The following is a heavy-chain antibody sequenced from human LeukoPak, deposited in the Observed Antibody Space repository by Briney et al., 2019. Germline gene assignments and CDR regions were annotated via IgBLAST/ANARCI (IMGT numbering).Heavy chain of an antibody. D-gene: IGHD6-13*01. V-gene: IGHV4-39*01. CDR3: ARQGRSSSWYMDV. CDR1: GGSFSSSNYY. CDR2: MYYSGST. Sequence: SETLSLTCTVSGGSFSSSNYYWGWIRQPPGKGLVGIGSMYYSGSTYYNPSLKNRVTMSVDTSKNQFSLKLTSVTAADTALYYCARQGRSSSWYMDVWGKGTTVTVSS. J-gene: IGHJ6*03.